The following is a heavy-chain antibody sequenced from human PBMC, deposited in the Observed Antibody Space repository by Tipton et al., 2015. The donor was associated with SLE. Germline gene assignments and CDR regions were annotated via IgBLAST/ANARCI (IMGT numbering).Heavy chain of an antibody. CDR1: GGSISFGSYS. V-gene: IGHV4-61*02. CDR3: ARGGLYETSAYSVGFDI. D-gene: IGHD3-22*01. CDR2: IYNTGST. J-gene: IGHJ3*02. Sequence: TLSLTCSVSGGSISFGSYSCSWLRQPPGKGLEWIGRIYNTGSTNYKSSLQSRVTISLDTSNNQFSLRLHSVTVADTAVYYCARGGLYETSAYSVGFDIWGQGTLVTVSP.